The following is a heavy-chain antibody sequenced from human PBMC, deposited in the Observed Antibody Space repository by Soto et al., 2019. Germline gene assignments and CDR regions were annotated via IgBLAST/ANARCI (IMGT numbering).Heavy chain of an antibody. CDR3: ARDNYLNRIVPWFDP. CDR2: ISSSSSYI. CDR1: GFTFSSYS. D-gene: IGHD2-8*01. Sequence: GGSLRLSCAASGFTFSSYSMNWVRQAPEKGLEWVSSISSSSSYIYYADSVKGRFTISRDNAKNSLYLQMNSLRAEDTAVYYCARDNYLNRIVPWFDPWCQETLLTVSS. V-gene: IGHV3-21*01. J-gene: IGHJ5*02.